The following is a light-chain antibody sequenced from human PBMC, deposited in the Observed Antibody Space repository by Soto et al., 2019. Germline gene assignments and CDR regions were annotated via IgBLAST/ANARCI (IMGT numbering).Light chain of an antibody. CDR1: STDVGSHKL. J-gene: IGLJ1*01. CDR3: CSNAVGSTYV. V-gene: IGLV2-23*01. Sequence: SALTQPASVCGSPGKSITISCTGTSTDVGSHKLVSWYQQYPGNAPKLIIFEAYKRPSGVSNRFSGSKSGSTASLTISGLQAEDEADYYCCSNAVGSTYVFGNGTKVTVL. CDR2: EAY.